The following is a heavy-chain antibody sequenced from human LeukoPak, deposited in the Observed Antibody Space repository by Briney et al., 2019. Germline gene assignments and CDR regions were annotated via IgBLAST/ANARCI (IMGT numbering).Heavy chain of an antibody. J-gene: IGHJ4*02. CDR3: ARARWTSTATTYYLDH. V-gene: IGHV1-3*01. D-gene: IGHD4-17*01. CDR2: IDAGNGKT. CDR1: GYTFTSYV. Sequence: ASVKVSCKASGYTFTSYVIHWVRPAPGQRLEWMGWIDAGNGKTKNSHNFQGRVTIARDRAAAKAYMDLRSMRFKDTAVYFCARARWTSTATTYYLDHWGQGTLVTVSS.